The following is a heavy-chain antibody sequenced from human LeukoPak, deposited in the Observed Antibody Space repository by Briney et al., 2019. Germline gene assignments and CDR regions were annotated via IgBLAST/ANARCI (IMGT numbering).Heavy chain of an antibody. Sequence: ASVKVSCKASGYTFTSYDINWVRQATGQGPEWMGMINPGDGSTTYRQKFQGRVTMTRDTSTSTVYMELSGLRFEDTAVYYCARDAGSSWHNWGQGTLVTVSS. V-gene: IGHV1-46*01. J-gene: IGHJ4*02. CDR3: ARDAGSSWHN. CDR1: GYTFTSYD. D-gene: IGHD6-13*01. CDR2: INPGDGST.